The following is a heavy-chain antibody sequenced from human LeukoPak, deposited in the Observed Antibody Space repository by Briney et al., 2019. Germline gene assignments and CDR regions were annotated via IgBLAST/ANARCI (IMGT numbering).Heavy chain of an antibody. Sequence: PSQTLSLTCTVSGGSISSGDYYWSWIRQPPGKGLEWIGYIYYSGSTNYNPSLKSRVTISVDTSKNQFSLKLSSVTAADTAVYYCARAPLYGDYHVDYWGQGTLVTVSS. J-gene: IGHJ4*02. CDR2: IYYSGST. CDR1: GGSISSGDYY. V-gene: IGHV4-61*08. CDR3: ARAPLYGDYHVDY. D-gene: IGHD4-17*01.